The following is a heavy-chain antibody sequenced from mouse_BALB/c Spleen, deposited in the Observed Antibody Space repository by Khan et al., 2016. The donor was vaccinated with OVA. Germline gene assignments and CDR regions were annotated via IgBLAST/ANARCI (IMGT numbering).Heavy chain of an antibody. CDR3: ASHLSGSFAY. CDR1: GFTFSSYS. Sequence: EVELVESGGDLVKPGGSLKLSCAASGFTFSSYSMSWVRQTPDKRLEWVATISSAGDYTYYPDSVKGRSTISRDNAKNTLYLQMSSLKSEDTAMYYCASHLSGSFAYWGQGTLVTVSA. V-gene: IGHV5-6*01. D-gene: IGHD4-1*01. J-gene: IGHJ3*01. CDR2: ISSAGDYT.